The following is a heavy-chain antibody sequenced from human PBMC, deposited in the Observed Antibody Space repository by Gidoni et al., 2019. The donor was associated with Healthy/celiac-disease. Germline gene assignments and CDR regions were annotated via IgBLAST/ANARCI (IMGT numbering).Heavy chain of an antibody. CDR2: ISVSGGST. CDR3: AKDARVTTCCFDY. D-gene: IGHD4-17*01. V-gene: IGHV3-23*01. CDR1: GLRVSSEA. J-gene: IGHJ4*02. Sequence: EVQLLESGGGLVQPGGSVRLSCAAYGLRVSSEAMSWVRQAPGKGLGWVSAISVSGGSTYYADSVKGRFTISRDNSKNTLYLQMNSLRAEDTAVYYCAKDARVTTCCFDYWGQGTLVTVSS.